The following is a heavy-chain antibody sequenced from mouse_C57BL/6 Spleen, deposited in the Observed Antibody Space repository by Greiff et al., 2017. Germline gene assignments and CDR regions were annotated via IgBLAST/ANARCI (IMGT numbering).Heavy chain of an antibody. CDR2: ISSGSSTI. V-gene: IGHV5-17*01. D-gene: IGHD2-1*01. CDR1: GFTFSDYG. CDR3: ARPYGKGDYYAMDY. J-gene: IGHJ4*01. Sequence: EVQLVESGGGLVKPLGSLKLSCAASGFTFSDYGMHWVRQAPEKGLEWVAYISSGSSTIYYADTVKGRFTISRDNAKNTLFLRMTSLRSEDTAMYYCARPYGKGDYYAMDYWGQGTSVTVSS.